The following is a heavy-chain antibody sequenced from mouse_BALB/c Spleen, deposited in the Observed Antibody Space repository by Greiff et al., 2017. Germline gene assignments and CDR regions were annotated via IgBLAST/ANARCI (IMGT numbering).Heavy chain of an antibody. J-gene: IGHJ4*01. CDR1: GFSLTSYG. D-gene: IGHD2-10*01. CDR3: ARQRAYYGKDYAMDY. V-gene: IGHV2-6-2*01. Sequence: VKLEESGPDLVAPSQSLSITCTVSGFSLTSYGVHWVRQPPGKGLEWLVVIWSDGSTTYNSALKSRLSISKDNSKSQVFLKMNSLQTDDTAMYYCARQRAYYGKDYAMDYWGQGTSVTVSS. CDR2: IWSDGST.